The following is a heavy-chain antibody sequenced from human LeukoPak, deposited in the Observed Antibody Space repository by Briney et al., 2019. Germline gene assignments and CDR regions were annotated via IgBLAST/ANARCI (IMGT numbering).Heavy chain of an antibody. J-gene: IGHJ4*02. CDR2: ICYYGSIK. D-gene: IGHD1-26*01. CDR1: GFTLSRYG. CDR3: AKAGFVGTNHFDY. Sequence: GGSLRLSCAESGFTLSRYGMKWVGQAQGKGREWVPFICYYGSIKYYADSVKGRFTISRHNSKNTLCLQINSLRAEDTAMYYCAKAGFVGTNHFDYWGQGTLVTVSS. V-gene: IGHV3-30*02.